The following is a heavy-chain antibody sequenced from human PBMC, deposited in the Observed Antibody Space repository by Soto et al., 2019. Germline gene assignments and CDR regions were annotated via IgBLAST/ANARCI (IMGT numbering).Heavy chain of an antibody. CDR2: IIPIFGTA. CDR3: ARESASSGYVFDF. D-gene: IGHD3-22*01. CDR1: RGGFNGNA. J-gene: IGHJ3*01. V-gene: IGHV1-69*01. Sequence: SKACRGGFNGNAIRSLHQATGQGLEWMGGIIPIFGTANYAQKFQGRVTLTADESTSTAYMELSSLRSEDTAVYYCARESASSGYVFDFWVQGTMVTVSS.